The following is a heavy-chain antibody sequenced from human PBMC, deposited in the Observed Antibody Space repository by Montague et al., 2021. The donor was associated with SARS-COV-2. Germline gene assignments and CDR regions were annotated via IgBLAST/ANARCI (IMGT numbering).Heavy chain of an antibody. CDR3: AKVGDILTGYSLINLDA. CDR1: GFTFSSSP. D-gene: IGHD3-9*01. CDR2: IHSAGSRT. Sequence: SLRLSCAASGFTFSSSPMSWVRQAPGKGLEWVSVIHSAGSRTYYSNSVQGRFTISRDNLKNTVYLQMNRLRDVDTALYYCAKVGDILTGYSLINLDAWGQGTRVAVSS. V-gene: IGHV3-23*03. J-gene: IGHJ5*01.